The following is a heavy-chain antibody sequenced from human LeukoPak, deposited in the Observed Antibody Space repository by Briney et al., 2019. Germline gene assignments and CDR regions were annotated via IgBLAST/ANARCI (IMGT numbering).Heavy chain of an antibody. CDR2: ISSSRSTI. CDR3: VVITRGDAFDI. Sequence: PGGSLSLSCAPSGFTFSRYSMNCVRQAPGKGLQWVSYISSSRSTIYYAPSVKGRFTISRDNAKNSLYLQRNSLKTEDTAVYYCVVITRGDAFDIWGQGTMVTVSS. D-gene: IGHD2-21*01. J-gene: IGHJ3*02. V-gene: IGHV3-48*01. CDR1: GFTFSRYS.